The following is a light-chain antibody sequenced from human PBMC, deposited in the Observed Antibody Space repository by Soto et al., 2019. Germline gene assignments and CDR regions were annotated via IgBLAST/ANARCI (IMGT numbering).Light chain of an antibody. V-gene: IGKV3-15*01. CDR2: GAS. CDR1: QSVSSS. Sequence: EIVMTQSPATLSVSPGERATLTCRASQSVSSSLAWYQQKPGQAPRLLIYGASTRATGIPARFSGSRSGTEFTLTIRSLQSEDFAVYYCQQYNNWPLYTFGQGTKLEIK. CDR3: QQYNNWPLYT. J-gene: IGKJ2*01.